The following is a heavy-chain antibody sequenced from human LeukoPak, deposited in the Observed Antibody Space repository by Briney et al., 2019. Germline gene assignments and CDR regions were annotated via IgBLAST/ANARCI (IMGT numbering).Heavy chain of an antibody. V-gene: IGHV3-53*01. CDR1: GFTFGDYA. CDR2: IYSGGST. J-gene: IGHJ5*02. Sequence: PGGSLRLSCTASGFTFGDYAMSWVRQAPGKGLEWVSVIYSGGSTYYADSVKGRFTISRDNSKNTLYLQMNSLRAEDTAVYYCAREFPDDYGDYRNNWFDPWGQGTLVTVSS. D-gene: IGHD4-17*01. CDR3: AREFPDDYGDYRNNWFDP.